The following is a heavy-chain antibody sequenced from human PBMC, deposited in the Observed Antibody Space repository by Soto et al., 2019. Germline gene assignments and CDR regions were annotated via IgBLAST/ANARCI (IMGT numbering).Heavy chain of an antibody. Sequence: PGESLKISCKASGYSFTSYWIGWVRQTPGKGLEWMGIIYIDDSDTRYSPSFQGQVTISGDKSISTAYLQWSSPKASDTAMYYCASRKRTSDAFDIWGQGAMVTVSS. D-gene: IGHD1-1*01. CDR3: ASRKRTSDAFDI. CDR1: GYSFTSYW. CDR2: IYIDDSDT. J-gene: IGHJ3*02. V-gene: IGHV5-51*01.